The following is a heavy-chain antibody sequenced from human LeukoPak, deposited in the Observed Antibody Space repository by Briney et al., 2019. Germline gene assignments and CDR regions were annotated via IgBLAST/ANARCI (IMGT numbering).Heavy chain of an antibody. J-gene: IGHJ5*02. CDR3: AKGGRSCSSSACPSNWFDP. CDR1: GGTFSNDG. CDR2: IIPMFGTT. V-gene: IGHV1-69*06. Sequence: GSSVKVSCKTSGGTFSNDGISWVRQAPGQGLEWMGRIIPMFGTTEYAEKFQGRVTIIADMSTTTGYMELSSLRSEDTAVYYCAKGGRSCSSSACPSNWFDPWGQGTLVTVSS. D-gene: IGHD2-2*01.